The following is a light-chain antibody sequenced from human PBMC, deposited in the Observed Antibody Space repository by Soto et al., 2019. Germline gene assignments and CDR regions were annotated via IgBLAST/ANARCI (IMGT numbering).Light chain of an antibody. CDR3: QQYSDWPT. CDR1: QSISSN. V-gene: IGKV3D-15*01. J-gene: IGKJ4*01. CDR2: GAS. Sequence: EIVMTQSPATLSVSPGERTTLSCTASQSISSNLAWYRQKPGQAPRLLIYGASKRATGIPARFSGSGSGTEFTLSISSLQSEDFVIYYCQQYSDWPTFGGGTKVEVK.